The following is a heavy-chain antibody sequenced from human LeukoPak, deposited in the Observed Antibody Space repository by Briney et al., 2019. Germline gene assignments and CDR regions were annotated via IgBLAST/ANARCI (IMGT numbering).Heavy chain of an antibody. D-gene: IGHD2-15*01. V-gene: IGHV3-48*01. CDR2: ISTSSGTI. CDR3: ARARADTVVALDY. Sequence: PGGSLRLSCAASGFNFNTFNMNWVRQAPGKGLEWISYISTSSGTISYADSVKGRFTISRDNAKNSLYLQMNSLRAEDTAVYYCARARADTVVALDYWGQGTLVSVSS. J-gene: IGHJ4*02. CDR1: GFNFNTFN.